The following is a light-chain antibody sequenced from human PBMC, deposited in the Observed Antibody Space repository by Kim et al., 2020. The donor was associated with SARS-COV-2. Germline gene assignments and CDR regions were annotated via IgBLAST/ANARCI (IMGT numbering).Light chain of an antibody. CDR2: GKN. Sequence: SSELTQDPAVSVALGQTVRITCQGDILRSYYASWYQQKPGQAPVLVIYGKNNRPSGIPDRFSGSSSGNTASLTITGAQAEDEADYYCNSRDSSGNHLGVFGGGTQLTVL. J-gene: IGLJ2*01. CDR3: NSRDSSGNHLGV. CDR1: ILRSYY. V-gene: IGLV3-19*01.